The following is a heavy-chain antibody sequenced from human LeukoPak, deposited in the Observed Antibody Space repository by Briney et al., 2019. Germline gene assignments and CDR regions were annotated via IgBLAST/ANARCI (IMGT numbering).Heavy chain of an antibody. D-gene: IGHD4-17*01. CDR2: IIPIFGTA. V-gene: IGHV1-69*13. CDR3: ARETTVTTWDY. CDR1: GGTFSSYA. J-gene: IGHJ4*02. Sequence: ASVKVSCKASGGTFSSYAISWVRQAPGQGLEWIGGIIPIFGTANYAQKFQGRVTITADESTSTAYMELSSLRSEDTAVYYCARETTVTTWDYWGQGTLVTVSS.